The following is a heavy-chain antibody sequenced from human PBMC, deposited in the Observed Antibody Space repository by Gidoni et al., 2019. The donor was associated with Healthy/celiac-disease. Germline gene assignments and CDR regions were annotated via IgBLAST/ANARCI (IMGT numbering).Heavy chain of an antibody. CDR2: IYYSGST. Sequence: QLQLQESGPGLVKPSATLSLTCTVSGGSISSSSYYWGWIRQPPGKGLEWIGSIYYSGSTYYNPSLKSRVTISVDTSKNQFSLKLSSVTAADTAVYYCASPYGSGSYSSYYYYMDVWGKGTTVTVSS. D-gene: IGHD3-10*01. J-gene: IGHJ6*03. CDR3: ASPYGSGSYSSYYYYMDV. CDR1: GGSISSSSYY. V-gene: IGHV4-39*01.